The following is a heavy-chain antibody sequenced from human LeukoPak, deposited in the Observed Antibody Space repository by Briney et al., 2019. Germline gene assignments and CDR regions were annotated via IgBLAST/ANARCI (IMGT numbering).Heavy chain of an antibody. J-gene: IGHJ4*02. V-gene: IGHV3-23*01. CDR1: GFTFSSYA. Sequence: GGSLRLSCAASGFTFSSYAMIWVRQAPGKGLEWVSAIRGSGGSTYYADSVKDRFAISRDNSENTLYLQMNSLRAEDTAVYYCAKAPFGDYYDSSGYYTPFGYWGQGTLVTVSS. D-gene: IGHD3-22*01. CDR2: IRGSGGST. CDR3: AKAPFGDYYDSSGYYTPFGY.